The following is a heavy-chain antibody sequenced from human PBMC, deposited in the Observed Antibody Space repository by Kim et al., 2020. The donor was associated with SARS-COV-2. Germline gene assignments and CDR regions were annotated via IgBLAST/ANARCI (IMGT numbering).Heavy chain of an antibody. V-gene: IGHV3-74*01. D-gene: IGHD3-22*01. CDR3: VKLLPTEY. Sequence: GGSLRLSCAASGFTFSSYWMHWVRQVPGKGLVWLARINSDGSSRSYADFVKGRFTISRVNAKSTLHLQMNSLRAEDTAVYYCVKLLPTEYWGQGTLVTVSS. J-gene: IGHJ4*02. CDR2: INSDGSSR. CDR1: GFTFSSYW.